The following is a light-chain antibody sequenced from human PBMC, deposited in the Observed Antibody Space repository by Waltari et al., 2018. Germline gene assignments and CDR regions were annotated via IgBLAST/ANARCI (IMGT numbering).Light chain of an antibody. V-gene: IGLV3-21*04. Sequence: SYVVTQSPSVSVAPGETARITCGGDNIGSKSVHCYQQRPGQAPVLVISYDSDRPSGIPERFSGSNSGNTATLTISWVEAEDEADYYCLVWHSTIDHQGVFGGGTKLTVL. CDR3: LVWHSTIDHQGV. J-gene: IGLJ2*01. CDR2: YDS. CDR1: NIGSKS.